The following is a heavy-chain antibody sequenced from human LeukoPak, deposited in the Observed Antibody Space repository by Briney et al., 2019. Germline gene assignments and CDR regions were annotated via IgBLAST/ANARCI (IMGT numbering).Heavy chain of an antibody. Sequence: GGSLRLSCAASGFTFSSYWMSWVRQAPGKGLEWVVDINQDGSEKYYVDSVKGRFTISRDNAKNSLYLQMNSLRAEDTAVYYCARDWVTIFGVAFYYYYGMDVWGQGTTVTVSS. CDR2: INQDGSEK. V-gene: IGHV3-7*01. J-gene: IGHJ6*02. D-gene: IGHD3-3*01. CDR3: ARDWVTIFGVAFYYYYGMDV. CDR1: GFTFSSYW.